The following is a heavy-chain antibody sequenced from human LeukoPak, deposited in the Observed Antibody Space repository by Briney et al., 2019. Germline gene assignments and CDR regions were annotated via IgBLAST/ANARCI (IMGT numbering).Heavy chain of an antibody. J-gene: IGHJ4*02. CDR1: GFTFSSYA. CDR3: ARTQNRAAAGDY. V-gene: IGHV3-30-3*01. D-gene: IGHD6-13*01. CDR2: ISYDGSNK. Sequence: GRSRRLSCAASGFTFSSYAMHWVRQAPGKGLEWVAVISYDGSNKYYADSVKGRFTISRDNSKNTLYLQMNSLRAEDTAVYYCARTQNRAAAGDYWGQGTLITVSS.